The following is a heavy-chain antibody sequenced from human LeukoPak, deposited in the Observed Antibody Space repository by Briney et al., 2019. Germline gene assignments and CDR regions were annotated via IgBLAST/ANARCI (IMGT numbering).Heavy chain of an antibody. V-gene: IGHV3-23*01. D-gene: IGHD1-26*01. CDR3: AKGIKWELPFDY. CDR2: ITISGGST. Sequence: GGSLRLSCAASGFTFSSYAMSWVRQAPGKGLEWVSAITISGGSTYYADSVKGRFTISRDNSKNSLYLQMNSLRAEDTAVYYCAKGIKWELPFDYWGQGTLVTVSS. CDR1: GFTFSSYA. J-gene: IGHJ4*02.